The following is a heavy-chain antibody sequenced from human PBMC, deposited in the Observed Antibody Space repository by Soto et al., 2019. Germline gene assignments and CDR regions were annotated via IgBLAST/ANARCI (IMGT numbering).Heavy chain of an antibody. V-gene: IGHV3-53*01. CDR2: IYSGVST. Sequence: GGSLRLSCAASGFTVSNSYMSWVRQASGKGLEWVPLIYSGVSTYYADSVKGRFTISRDNSKNTVYLQMNSLRAEDTAVYYCARMDMATTFDYWGQGTLVTVSS. CDR3: ARMDMATTFDY. J-gene: IGHJ4*02. D-gene: IGHD5-12*01. CDR1: GFTVSNSY.